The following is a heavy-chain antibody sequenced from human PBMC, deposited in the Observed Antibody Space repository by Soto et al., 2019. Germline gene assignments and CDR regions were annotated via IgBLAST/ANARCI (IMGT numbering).Heavy chain of an antibody. Sequence: QVQLVESGGGVVQPGRSLRLSCAASGFTFSSYAMHWVRQAPGKGLEWVAVISYDGSSKFYADSVKGRFTISRDTSKNTLYLQMNSLRAEDTAVYYCAKAGGLLLDYWGQGNLVTVSS. CDR2: ISYDGSSK. V-gene: IGHV3-30-3*01. J-gene: IGHJ4*02. D-gene: IGHD2-15*01. CDR3: AKAGGLLLDY. CDR1: GFTFSSYA.